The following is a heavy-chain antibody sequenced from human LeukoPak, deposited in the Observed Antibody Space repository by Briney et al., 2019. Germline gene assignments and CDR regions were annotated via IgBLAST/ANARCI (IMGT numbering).Heavy chain of an antibody. CDR3: ARDRLAAAGLTFYYYYGMDV. Sequence: GGSLRLSCAASGFTFDDYAMHWVRQAPGKGLEWVSGISWNSGSIGYADSVKGRFTISRDNAKNSLYLQMNSLRAEDTAVYYCARDRLAAAGLTFYYYYGMDVWGQGTTVTVSS. CDR2: ISWNSGSI. J-gene: IGHJ6*02. CDR1: GFTFDDYA. D-gene: IGHD6-13*01. V-gene: IGHV3-9*01.